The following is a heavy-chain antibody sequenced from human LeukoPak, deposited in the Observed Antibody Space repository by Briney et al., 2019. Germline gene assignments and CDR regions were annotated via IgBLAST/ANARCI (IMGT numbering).Heavy chain of an antibody. Sequence: GGSLRLSCAASGFTFGSYGMHWVRQAPGKGLEWVAMTSFDGSYKNYADSVKGRFTISRDNSKNRLYLQMNSLRAEDTAVYYCAKEFSGYLASFEYWGQGTLVTVSS. J-gene: IGHJ4*02. D-gene: IGHD3-22*01. CDR1: GFTFGSYG. V-gene: IGHV3-30*18. CDR2: TSFDGSYK. CDR3: AKEFSGYLASFEY.